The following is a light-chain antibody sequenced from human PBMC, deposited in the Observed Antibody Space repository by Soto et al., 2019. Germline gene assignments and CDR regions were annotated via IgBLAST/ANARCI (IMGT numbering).Light chain of an antibody. CDR1: QSVGSN. V-gene: IGKV3-15*01. J-gene: IGKJ2*01. CDR3: QQYNNWPYT. CDR2: GAS. Sequence: EVVLTQSPATLSLSPGERATLSCRASQSVGSNLAWYQQRPGQAPRPLIYGASTRAFGIPPRFSGSGSGTEFTLTISSLQSEDFAVYYCQQYNNWPYTFGRGTKLEIK.